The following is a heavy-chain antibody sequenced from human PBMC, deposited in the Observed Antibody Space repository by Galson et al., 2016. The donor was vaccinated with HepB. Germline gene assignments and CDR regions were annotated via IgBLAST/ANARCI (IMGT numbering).Heavy chain of an antibody. J-gene: IGHJ4*02. CDR1: GFTFSSYT. V-gene: IGHV4-59*04. CDR2: VYYSGIT. Sequence: LRLSCAASGFTFSSYTMNWLRQPPGKGLEWIGSVYYSGITYYNPSLKSRLTMSVDMSTNQFSLKLDSVTAADTAVYYCAKTAAFTPFDSWGQGTLVIVSS. CDR3: AKTAAFTPFDS.